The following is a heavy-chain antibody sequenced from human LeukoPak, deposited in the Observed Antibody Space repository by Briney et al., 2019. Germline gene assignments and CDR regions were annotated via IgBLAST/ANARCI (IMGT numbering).Heavy chain of an antibody. CDR3: ARGHSSSWYYFDY. J-gene: IGHJ4*02. D-gene: IGHD6-13*01. Sequence: ASVRVSCKASGYTFTSYAMNWVRQAPGQGLEWMGWINPNSGGTNYAQKFQGRVTMTRDTSISTAYMELSRLRSDDTAVYYCARGHSSSWYYFDYWGQGTLVTVSS. V-gene: IGHV1-2*02. CDR2: INPNSGGT. CDR1: GYTFTSYA.